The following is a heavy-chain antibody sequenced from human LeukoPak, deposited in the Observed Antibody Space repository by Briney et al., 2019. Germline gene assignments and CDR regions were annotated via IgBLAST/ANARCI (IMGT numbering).Heavy chain of an antibody. J-gene: IGHJ6*02. CDR3: ARHGSTASLTMVRGPAPYYYYGMDV. Sequence: SETLSLTCAVYGGSFSGYYWSWIRQPPGKGPEWIGYIYYSGSTNYNPSLKSRVTISVDTSKNQFSLKLSSVTAADTAVYYCARHGSTASLTMVRGPAPYYYYGMDVWGQGTTVTVSS. D-gene: IGHD3-10*01. V-gene: IGHV4-59*08. CDR1: GGSFSGYY. CDR2: IYYSGST.